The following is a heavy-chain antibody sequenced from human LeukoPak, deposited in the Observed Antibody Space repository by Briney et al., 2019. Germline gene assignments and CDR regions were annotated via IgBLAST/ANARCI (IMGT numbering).Heavy chain of an antibody. CDR3: ARPVALDDAFDI. J-gene: IGHJ3*02. CDR2: IKPDGSST. CDR1: GFAFSSYW. D-gene: IGHD4-23*01. Sequence: GGSLRLSCVASGFAFSSYWMYWVRQVAGKGLVWVSRIKPDGSSTDYADSVKGRFTISRDNAKNTLYLQMNSLRAEDTAVYYCARPVALDDAFDIWGQGTMVTVSS. V-gene: IGHV3-74*01.